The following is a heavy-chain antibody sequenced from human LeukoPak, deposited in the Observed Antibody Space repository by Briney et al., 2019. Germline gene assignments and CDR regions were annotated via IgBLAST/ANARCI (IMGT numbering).Heavy chain of an antibody. Sequence: SETLSLTCTVSGGSISSYYWSWIRQPPGKGLEWIGCIYYSGYTNYKSSLKSRVTISVDTSKNQFSLKLSSVTAADTAVYYCARGTTVTTRFNYYYYYMDVWGKGTTVTVSS. CDR3: ARGTTVTTRFNYYYYYMDV. D-gene: IGHD4-17*01. V-gene: IGHV4-59*12. CDR1: GGSISSYY. J-gene: IGHJ6*03. CDR2: IYYSGYT.